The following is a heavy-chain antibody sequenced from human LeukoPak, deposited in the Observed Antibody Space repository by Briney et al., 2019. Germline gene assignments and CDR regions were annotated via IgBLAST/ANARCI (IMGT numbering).Heavy chain of an antibody. CDR1: GFTFDDYG. CDR2: INWNGCST. V-gene: IGHV3-20*04. D-gene: IGHD1-26*01. CDR3: ARDFSGSYYAFDY. Sequence: GGSLRLSCAASGFTFDDYGMSWVRQAPGKGVEGVSGINWNGCSTGYADSVKGRFTISRDNAKNSLYLQMNSLRAEDTALYYCARDFSGSYYAFDYWGQGTLVTVSS. J-gene: IGHJ4*02.